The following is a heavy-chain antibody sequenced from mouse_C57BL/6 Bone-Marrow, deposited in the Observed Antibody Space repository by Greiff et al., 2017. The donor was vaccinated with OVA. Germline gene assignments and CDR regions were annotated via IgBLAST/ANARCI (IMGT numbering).Heavy chain of an antibody. V-gene: IGHV1-39*01. CDR3: AYGSSPWFAY. Sequence: VQLQQSGPDLVKPGSSVKISCKASGYSFTDYNMNWVKQSNGKSLEWIGVINPNYGTTSYNQKFKGKATWTVDQSSSTAYMQLNSLTSEDSAVYYCAYGSSPWFAYWGQGTLVTVSA. D-gene: IGHD1-1*01. J-gene: IGHJ3*01. CDR2: INPNYGTT. CDR1: GYSFTDYN.